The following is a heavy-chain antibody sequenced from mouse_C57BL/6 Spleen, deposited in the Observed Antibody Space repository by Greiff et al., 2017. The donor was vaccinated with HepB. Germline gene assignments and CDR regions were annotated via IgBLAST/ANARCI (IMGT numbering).Heavy chain of an antibody. CDR1: GYSITSGYY. CDR2: ISYDGSN. Sequence: VQLQQSGPGLVKPSQSLSLTCSVTGYSITSGYYWNWIRQFPGNKLEWMGYISYDGSNNYNPSLKNRISITRDTSKNQFFLKLNSVTTEDTATYYCARGEYDPLYFDYWGQGTTLTVSS. V-gene: IGHV3-6*01. D-gene: IGHD2-10*02. J-gene: IGHJ2*01. CDR3: ARGEYDPLYFDY.